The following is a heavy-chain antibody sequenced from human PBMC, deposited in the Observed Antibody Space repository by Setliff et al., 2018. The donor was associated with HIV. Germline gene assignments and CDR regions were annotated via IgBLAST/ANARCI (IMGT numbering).Heavy chain of an antibody. V-gene: IGHV4-38-2*02. D-gene: IGHD6-13*01. CDR1: GSSISSNYY. CDR2: IDASANT. CDR3: ARIGSGWSVGWFDP. Sequence: NPSETLSLTCTVSGSSISSNYYWAWIRQAPGKGLEWTGCIDASANTYYIPSLKSRATISIDTSKNQLSLKLRSVTAADTAVYYCARIGSGWSVGWFDPWGQGTQVTVSS. J-gene: IGHJ5*02.